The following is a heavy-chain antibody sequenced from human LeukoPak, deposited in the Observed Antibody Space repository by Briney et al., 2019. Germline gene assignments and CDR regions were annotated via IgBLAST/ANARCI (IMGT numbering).Heavy chain of an antibody. D-gene: IGHD3-9*01. CDR2: ITPSGTTF. CDR3: AKDQIPSYYDFMTGYYRSDAFDI. CDR1: GFTFSDYY. J-gene: IGHJ3*02. V-gene: IGHV3-11*01. Sequence: PGGSLRLSCAASGFTFSDYYMSWIRQAPGKGLEWASYITPSGTTFYYGDSVKGRFTISRDNAKNSLYLQMTSLRADDTAVYYCAKDQIPSYYDFMTGYYRSDAFDIWGQGTMVTVSS.